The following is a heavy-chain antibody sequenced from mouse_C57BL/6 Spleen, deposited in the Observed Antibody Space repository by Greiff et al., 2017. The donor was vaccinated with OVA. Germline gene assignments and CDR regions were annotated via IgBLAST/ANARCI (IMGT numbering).Heavy chain of an antibody. CDR3: VRHRTGYAMDY. CDR2: IRSKSNNYAT. J-gene: IGHJ4*01. Sequence: EVQLQESGGGLVQPKGSLKLSCAASGFSFNTYAMNWVRQAPGKGLEWVARIRSKSNNYATYYADSVKDRFTISRDDSESMLYLQMNNLKTEDTAMYYCVRHRTGYAMDYWGQGTSVTVSS. V-gene: IGHV10-1*01. CDR1: GFSFNTYA.